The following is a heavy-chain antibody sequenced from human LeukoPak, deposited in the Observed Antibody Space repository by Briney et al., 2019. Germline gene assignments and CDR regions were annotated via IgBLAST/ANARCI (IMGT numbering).Heavy chain of an antibody. V-gene: IGHV3-15*01. CDR3: ARGWYSSSSYFDY. J-gene: IGHJ4*02. D-gene: IGHD6-6*01. CDR1: GFTFPNAY. Sequence: GGSLRLSCAPSGFTFPNAYMSWVRQAPGQGLEWVGRIKSKIDGEAIDYAAPVKGRFVISRDDSKNMLYLQMNSLTTEDTAVYYCARGWYSSSSYFDYWGQGTLVTVSS. CDR2: IKSKIDGEAI.